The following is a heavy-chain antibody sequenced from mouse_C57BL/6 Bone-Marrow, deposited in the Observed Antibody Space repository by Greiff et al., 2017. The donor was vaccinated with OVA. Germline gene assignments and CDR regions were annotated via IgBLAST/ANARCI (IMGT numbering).Heavy chain of an antibody. CDR2: ISNGGGST. CDR1: GFTFSDFY. J-gene: IGHJ4*01. Sequence: EVHLVESGGGLVQPGGSLKLSCAASGFTFSDFYMYWIRQTPEKRLEWVAYISNGGGSTYYPDTVKGRFTISGDNAKNTLYLQMSRLKSEDTAMYYCARLDAMDYWGQGTSVTVSS. V-gene: IGHV5-12*01. CDR3: ARLDAMDY.